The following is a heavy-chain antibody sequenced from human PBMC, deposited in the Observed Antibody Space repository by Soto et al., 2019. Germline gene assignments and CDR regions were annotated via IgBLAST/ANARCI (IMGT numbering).Heavy chain of an antibody. CDR3: AKDSGRAVGPWYYFDY. D-gene: IGHD1-26*01. CDR2: ISWDGGST. Sequence: GGSLRLSCAASGFTFDDYTMHWVRQAPGKGLEWVSLISWDGGSTYYADSVKGRFTISRDNSKNSLYLQMNSLRTEDTALYYCAKDSGRAVGPWYYFDYWGQGTLVTVSS. CDR1: GFTFDDYT. V-gene: IGHV3-43*01. J-gene: IGHJ4*02.